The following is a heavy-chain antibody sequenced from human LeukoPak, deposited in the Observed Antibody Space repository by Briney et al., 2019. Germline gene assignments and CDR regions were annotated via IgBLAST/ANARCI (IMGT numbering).Heavy chain of an antibody. V-gene: IGHV1-69*13. CDR2: IIPLLDTV. CDR1: GGTFSSYA. CDR3: AKDGDLWFGELDAYNWFDP. D-gene: IGHD3-10*01. J-gene: IGHJ5*02. Sequence: SVKVSCKASGGTFSSYAISWVRQAPGQGLEWMGGIIPLLDTVNYAQRFQGRVTITADESTSTAYMELSSLRSEDTAVYYCAKDGDLWFGELDAYNWFDPWGQGTLVTVSS.